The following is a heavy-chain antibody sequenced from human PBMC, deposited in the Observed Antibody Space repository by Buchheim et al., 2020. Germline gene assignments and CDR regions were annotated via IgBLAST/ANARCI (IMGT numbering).Heavy chain of an antibody. J-gene: IGHJ4*02. CDR2: ISYDGSNK. CDR1: GFTFSSYA. CDR3: ARDGVTIFGVVIIDPASGGYFDY. Sequence: QVQLVESGGGVVQPGRSLRLSCAASGFTFSSYAMHWVRQAPGKGLEWVAVISYDGSNKYYADSVKGRFTISRDNSKNTLYLQMNSLRAEDTAVYYCARDGVTIFGVVIIDPASGGYFDYWGQGTL. D-gene: IGHD3-3*01. V-gene: IGHV3-30-3*01.